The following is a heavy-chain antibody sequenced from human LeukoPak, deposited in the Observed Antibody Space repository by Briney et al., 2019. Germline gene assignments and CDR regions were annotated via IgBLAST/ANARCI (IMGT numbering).Heavy chain of an antibody. CDR3: ARGGYSSSWYHFDY. CDR1: GFTFSSYA. V-gene: IGHV3-23*01. Sequence: GGSLRLSCAASGFTFSSYAMGWVRQAPGKGLEWVSAISDSGDSTYYADSVKGRFTISRDNSKNTLYLHMNSLRAEDTAVYYCARGGYSSSWYHFDYWGQGTLVTVSS. D-gene: IGHD6-13*01. CDR2: ISDSGDST. J-gene: IGHJ4*02.